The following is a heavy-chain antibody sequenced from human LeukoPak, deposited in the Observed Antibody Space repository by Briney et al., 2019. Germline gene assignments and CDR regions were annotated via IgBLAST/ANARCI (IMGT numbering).Heavy chain of an antibody. Sequence: GGSLRLSCAASGFTFSDYAMNWVRQASGTGLEWVSSISGSGDSTYYADSVKGRLIISRDNSKNTLYLQMNSLRVEDTAVYYCAKGLFGGDNWFDPWGQGTLVTVSS. J-gene: IGHJ5*02. V-gene: IGHV3-23*01. CDR3: AKGLFGGDNWFDP. D-gene: IGHD3-10*01. CDR2: ISGSGDST. CDR1: GFTFSDYA.